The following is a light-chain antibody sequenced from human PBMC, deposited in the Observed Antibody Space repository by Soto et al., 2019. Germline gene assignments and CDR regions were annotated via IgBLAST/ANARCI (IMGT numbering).Light chain of an antibody. CDR1: QDISNY. CDR3: QKYYSAPQT. J-gene: IGKJ1*01. CDR2: AAS. Sequence: DIQMTQSPSSLSASVGDRVTITCRASQDISNYLAWYQQKPGKVPKLLIYAASALQSGVPSRFSGSGSGTDFTLTISGLQPEDVATYYCQKYYSAPQTFGQGTKVEIK. V-gene: IGKV1-27*01.